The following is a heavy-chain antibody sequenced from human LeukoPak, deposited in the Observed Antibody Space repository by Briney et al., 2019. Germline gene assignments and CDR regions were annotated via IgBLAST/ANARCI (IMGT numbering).Heavy chain of an antibody. Sequence: ASVKVSCKASGYTFTGYYMHWVRQAPGQGLEWMGWINPDSGGTNYAQKFQGRVTMTRDTSISTAYMELSRLRSDDTAVYYCAREGITIFGVAKGRFDSWGQGTLVTVSS. CDR3: AREGITIFGVAKGRFDS. CDR2: INPDSGGT. CDR1: GYTFTGYY. D-gene: IGHD3-3*01. J-gene: IGHJ5*01. V-gene: IGHV1-2*02.